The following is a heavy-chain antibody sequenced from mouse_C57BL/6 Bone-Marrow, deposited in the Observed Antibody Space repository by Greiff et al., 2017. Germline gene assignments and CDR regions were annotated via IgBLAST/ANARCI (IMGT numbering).Heavy chain of an antibody. Sequence: VKLQESGAELVRPGASVKLSCKASGYTFTDYYINWVKQRPGQGLEWIARIYPGSGNTYYNEKFKGKATLTAEKSSSTAYMQLSSLTSEDSAFYFCARDYYGSMWFAYWGQGTLVTVSA. J-gene: IGHJ3*01. CDR2: IYPGSGNT. D-gene: IGHD1-1*01. CDR3: ARDYYGSMWFAY. CDR1: GYTFTDYY. V-gene: IGHV1-76*01.